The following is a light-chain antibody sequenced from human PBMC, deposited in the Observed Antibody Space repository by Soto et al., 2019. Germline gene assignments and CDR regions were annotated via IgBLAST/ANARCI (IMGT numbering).Light chain of an antibody. CDR1: TGAVTSGHY. V-gene: IGLV7-46*01. J-gene: IGLJ2*01. Sequence: QAVVTQAPSLTVSPGGTVTLTCGSSTGAVTSGHYPSWFQQKPGQAPKTLIYGTNNKQSSTPARFSGSLLGGKAALTLSCAQPEHEPDYYCLLSYTGVRPVFRGGTRVTVL. CDR2: GTN. CDR3: LLSYTGVRPV.